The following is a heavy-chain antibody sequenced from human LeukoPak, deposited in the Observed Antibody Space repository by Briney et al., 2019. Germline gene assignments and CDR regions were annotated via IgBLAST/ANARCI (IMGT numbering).Heavy chain of an antibody. CDR2: ISSSGSTI. CDR3: ARVDTAMVIAFDI. J-gene: IGHJ3*02. V-gene: IGHV3-11*01. Sequence: GGSLRLSCAASGFTFSDYYMSWIRQAPGKGLEWVSYISSSGSTIYYADSVKGRFTISRHNAKNSLYLQMNSLRAEDTAVYYCARVDTAMVIAFDIWGQGTMVTVSS. D-gene: IGHD5-18*01. CDR1: GFTFSDYY.